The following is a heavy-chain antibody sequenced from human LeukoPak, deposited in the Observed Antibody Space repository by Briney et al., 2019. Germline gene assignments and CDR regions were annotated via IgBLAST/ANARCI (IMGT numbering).Heavy chain of an antibody. V-gene: IGHV4-61*02. CDR1: GGSISSGSYY. D-gene: IGHD4-23*01. J-gene: IGHJ4*02. Sequence: SETLSLTCTVSGGSISSGSYYWSWIRQPAGKGLEWIGRIYTSGSTNYNPSLKSRVTISVDTSKNQFSLKLSSVTAADTAVYYCARGIYGGNDLYFDYWGQGTLVTVSS. CDR2: IYTSGST. CDR3: ARGIYGGNDLYFDY.